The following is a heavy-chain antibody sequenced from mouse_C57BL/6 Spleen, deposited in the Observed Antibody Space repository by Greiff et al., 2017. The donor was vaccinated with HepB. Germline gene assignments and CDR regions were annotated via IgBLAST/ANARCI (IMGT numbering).Heavy chain of an antibody. CDR1: GYTFTSYW. D-gene: IGHD1-1*01. J-gene: IGHJ3*01. Sequence: VQLQQPGAELVKPGASVKLSCKASGYTFTSYWMHWVKQRPGQGLEWIGMIHPNSGSTNYNEKFKSKATLTVNKSSSTANMQLSSLTSEDSAVCYVAREYYGNPFAYWGQGTLVTVSA. CDR3: AREYYGNPFAY. V-gene: IGHV1-64*01. CDR2: IHPNSGST.